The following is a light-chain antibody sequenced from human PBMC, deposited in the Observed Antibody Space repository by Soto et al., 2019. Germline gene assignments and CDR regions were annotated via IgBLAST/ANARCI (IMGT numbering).Light chain of an antibody. CDR1: RSNIGADYD. CDR3: QSDCSTISALYV. CDR2: GNN. V-gene: IGLV1-40*01. J-gene: IGLJ1*01. Sequence: SVLPQQHSVYGDPGQRVTLSCTGSRSNIGADYDVPWYQQRPGTAAQLLIFGNNNRPSGVPDRFSGSKAVTSAPLAITGLQAEDEDNYDFQSDCSTISALYVFGTGTK.